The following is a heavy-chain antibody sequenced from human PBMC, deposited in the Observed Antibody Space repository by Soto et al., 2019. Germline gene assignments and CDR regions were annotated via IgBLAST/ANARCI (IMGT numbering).Heavy chain of an antibody. Sequence: SVKVSCKASGGTFSSYAISWVRQAPGQGLEWMGGIIPIFGTANYAQKFQGRVTITADESTSTAYRELSSLRSEDTAVYYCARDRVFWSGYYGPYYGMDVWGQGTTVTVSS. V-gene: IGHV1-69*13. CDR3: ARDRVFWSGYYGPYYGMDV. CDR2: IIPIFGTA. CDR1: GGTFSSYA. J-gene: IGHJ6*02. D-gene: IGHD3-3*01.